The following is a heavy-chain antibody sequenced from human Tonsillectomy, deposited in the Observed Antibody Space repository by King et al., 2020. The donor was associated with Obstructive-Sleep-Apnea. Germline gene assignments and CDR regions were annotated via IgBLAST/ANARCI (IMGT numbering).Heavy chain of an antibody. J-gene: IGHJ2*01. Sequence: VQLQESGPGLVKPSETLSLTCTVSGYSISSGYYWGWIRQPPGKGLEWIGSIYHSGSTYYNPSLKSRVTISVDTSKNQFSLKLSSVTAADTAVYYCVRDEGYSGSYWYFDLWGRGTLVTVSS. CDR3: VRDEGYSGSYWYFDL. D-gene: IGHD1-26*01. V-gene: IGHV4-38-2*02. CDR2: IYHSGST. CDR1: GYSISSGYY.